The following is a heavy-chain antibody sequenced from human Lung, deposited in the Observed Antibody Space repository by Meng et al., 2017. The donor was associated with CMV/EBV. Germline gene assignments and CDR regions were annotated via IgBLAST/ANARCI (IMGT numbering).Heavy chain of an antibody. D-gene: IGHD5-18*01. J-gene: IGHJ4*02. V-gene: IGHV3-20*01. CDR2: INWNGSST. CDR3: ARGAGTAMAPAGY. Sequence: GEXXKISCAASGFTFDDYGMSWVRQAPGKGLEWVSGINWNGSSTGYAGPVKGRFTISRDNAKNSLYLQMNSLRAEDTALYHCARGAGTAMAPAGYWGQGTLVTVSS. CDR1: GFTFDDYG.